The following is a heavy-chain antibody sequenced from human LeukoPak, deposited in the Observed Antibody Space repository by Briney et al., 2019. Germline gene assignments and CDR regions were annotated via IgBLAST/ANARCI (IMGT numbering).Heavy chain of an antibody. CDR2: ITGSGTTI. D-gene: IGHD2-15*01. CDR3: ASGCSGGSYGIDY. V-gene: IGHV3-48*02. CDR1: GFIFSDYS. Sequence: GGSLRLSCAASGFIFSDYSMNWVSQAPGQGLEWLSYITGSGTTIYYADSVRGRFTISRDNAKNSLYLQMNSLRDEDTAVYYCASGCSGGSYGIDYWGQGTLVIVSS. J-gene: IGHJ4*02.